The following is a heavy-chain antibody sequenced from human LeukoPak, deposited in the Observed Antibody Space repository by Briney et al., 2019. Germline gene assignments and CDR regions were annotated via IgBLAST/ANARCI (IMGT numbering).Heavy chain of an antibody. Sequence: SETLSLTCTVPGGSISSYYWSWIRQPPGKGLEWIGYIYYSGSTNHNPSLKSRVTISVDTSKNQFSLKLSSVTAADTAVYYCARDRSSYYDFWSGTQADAFDIWGQGTMVTVSS. CDR3: ARDRSSYYDFWSGTQADAFDI. CDR1: GGSISSYY. CDR2: IYYSGST. J-gene: IGHJ3*02. V-gene: IGHV4-59*01. D-gene: IGHD3-3*01.